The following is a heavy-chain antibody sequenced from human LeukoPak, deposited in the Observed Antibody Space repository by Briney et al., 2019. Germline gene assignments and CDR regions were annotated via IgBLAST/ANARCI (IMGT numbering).Heavy chain of an antibody. J-gene: IGHJ6*03. V-gene: IGHV1-8*01. Sequence: ASVKVSCKASGYTFTRYDINWVRQATGQGLEWMGWMNPNSGNTGYAQKFQGRVTMTRNTSISTAYMELSSLRSEDTAVYYCARALQPHYYYFYMDVWGKGTTVTVSS. CDR1: GYTFTRYD. D-gene: IGHD4-11*01. CDR3: ARALQPHYYYFYMDV. CDR2: MNPNSGNT.